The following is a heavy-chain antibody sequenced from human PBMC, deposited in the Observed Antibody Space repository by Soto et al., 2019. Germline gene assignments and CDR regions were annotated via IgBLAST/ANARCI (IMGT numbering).Heavy chain of an antibody. J-gene: IGHJ5*02. Sequence: SETLSLTCTVSGGSIGNLYLSWIRQPPGKGLEWIGYIYNSGARNYHPSLKSRVIMSVDTSRTRFTLEMTSVTAADSAVYYCATHSLDSGYGSSWGPGTLVTVSS. CDR2: IYNSGAR. V-gene: IGHV4-59*08. CDR3: ATHSLDSGYGSS. CDR1: GGSIGNLY. D-gene: IGHD5-12*01.